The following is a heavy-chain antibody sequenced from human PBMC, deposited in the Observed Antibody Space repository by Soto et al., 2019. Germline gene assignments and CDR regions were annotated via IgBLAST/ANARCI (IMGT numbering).Heavy chain of an antibody. CDR3: ARPSGSYLYYFDY. D-gene: IGHD1-26*01. V-gene: IGHV4-39*01. Sequence: QLQLQESGPGLVKPSETLSLTCTVSGGSISSSYYYWGWIHQPPGKGLEWIGSIYYSGGTYYSPSLKSRVTMSVDTSKNQFSLKLSSVTAADTAVYYCARPSGSYLYYFDYWGQGTLVTVSS. CDR2: IYYSGGT. CDR1: GGSISSSYYY. J-gene: IGHJ4*02.